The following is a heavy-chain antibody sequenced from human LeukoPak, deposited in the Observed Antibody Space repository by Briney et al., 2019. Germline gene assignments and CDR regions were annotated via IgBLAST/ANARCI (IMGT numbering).Heavy chain of an antibody. Sequence: GGSLTLPCVASGFTSPTYGMSWVGQAPGKGLEGLSSISTSGVSTYYADSVKGRFTVARDISKNTLFLRMNSLRGEDTALYYCAKDLGQSNSWYFFDNWGQGVLVTVSS. CDR2: ISTSGVST. J-gene: IGHJ4*02. CDR3: AKDLGQSNSWYFFDN. CDR1: GFTSPTYG. V-gene: IGHV3-23*01. D-gene: IGHD6-6*01.